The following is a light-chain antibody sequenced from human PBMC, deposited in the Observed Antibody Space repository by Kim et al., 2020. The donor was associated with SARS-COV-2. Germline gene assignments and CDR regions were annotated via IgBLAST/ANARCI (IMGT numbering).Light chain of an antibody. V-gene: IGKV3-20*01. Sequence: PGQRATLPCRAGRRVRISYVAWHQKRRGLAPRLLTYGTASRATGIADRCSGSAAGTDFTFTISTLESEEFAVYYSKQYGSLTPYIFGQGTKREI. CDR1: RRVRISY. J-gene: IGKJ2*01. CDR3: KQYGSLTPYI. CDR2: GTA.